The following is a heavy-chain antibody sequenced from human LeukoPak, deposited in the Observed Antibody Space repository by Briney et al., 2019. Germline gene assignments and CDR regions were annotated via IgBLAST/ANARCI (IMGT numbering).Heavy chain of an antibody. Sequence: GASVKVSCKASGFTFTSSAMQWARQARGQRLEWIGWIVVGSGNTNYAQKFQERVTITRDMSTSTAYMELSSLRSEDTAVYYCAAVLGLCGGSWYRGCGFDPCGQGTLVTVSS. D-gene: IGHD2-15*01. CDR2: IVVGSGNT. CDR3: AAVLGLCGGSWYRGCGFDP. CDR1: GFTFTSSA. V-gene: IGHV1-58*02. J-gene: IGHJ5*02.